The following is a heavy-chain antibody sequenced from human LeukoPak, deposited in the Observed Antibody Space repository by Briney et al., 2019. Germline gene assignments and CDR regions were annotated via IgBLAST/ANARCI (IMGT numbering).Heavy chain of an antibody. J-gene: IGHJ3*02. CDR1: GFTFSSYA. CDR2: ISGSGGST. CDR3: AKDRGPVVGSYGI. Sequence: GGSLRLSCAASGFTFSSYAMSWARQAPGKGLEWVSAISGSGGSTYYADSVKGRFTISRDNSKNTLYLQMNSLRAEDTAVYYCAKDRGPVVGSYGIWGQGTMVTVSS. D-gene: IGHD1-26*01. V-gene: IGHV3-23*01.